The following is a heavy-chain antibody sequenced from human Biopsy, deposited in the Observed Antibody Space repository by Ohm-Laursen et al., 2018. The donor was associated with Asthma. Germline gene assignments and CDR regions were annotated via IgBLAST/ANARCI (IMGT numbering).Heavy chain of an antibody. Sequence: SLSLSCSASGFTFSSTAMSWVRKAPGKGLERVSAITGSGGTTYYADSVRGLFTISRDNYKSTLFLQMDSLSAEDTAVYYFAKDFRGIAVAGDRGFDYWGQGTLVTVSS. D-gene: IGHD6-19*01. CDR3: AKDFRGIAVAGDRGFDY. V-gene: IGHV3-23*01. J-gene: IGHJ4*02. CDR2: ITGSGGTT. CDR1: GFTFSSTA.